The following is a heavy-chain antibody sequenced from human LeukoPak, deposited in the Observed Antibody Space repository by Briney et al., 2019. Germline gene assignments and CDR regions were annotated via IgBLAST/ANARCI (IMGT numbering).Heavy chain of an antibody. CDR2: INPDSGGT. Sequence: ASVKVSCKASGYTFTGYYMHWVRQAPGQGLEWMGWINPDSGGTNFAHKFQGRVTMTRDTSISTAYMELSRLRSDDTAVYYCGRDFRDSLDYWGQGTLVTVSS. CDR3: GRDFRDSLDY. J-gene: IGHJ4*02. V-gene: IGHV1-2*07. CDR1: GYTFTGYY.